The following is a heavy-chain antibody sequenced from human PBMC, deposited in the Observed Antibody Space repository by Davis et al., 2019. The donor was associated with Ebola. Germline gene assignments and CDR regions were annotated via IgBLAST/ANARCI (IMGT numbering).Heavy chain of an antibody. D-gene: IGHD5-18*01. CDR1: GFTFSSYA. V-gene: IGHV3-21*01. Sequence: GESLKISCAASGFTFSSYAMSWVRQAPGKGLEWVSSISSSSSYIYYADSVKGRFTISRDNAKNSLYLQMNSLRAEDTAVYYCARDRGYSYGDLDYWGQGTLVTVSS. J-gene: IGHJ4*02. CDR3: ARDRGYSYGDLDY. CDR2: ISSSSSYI.